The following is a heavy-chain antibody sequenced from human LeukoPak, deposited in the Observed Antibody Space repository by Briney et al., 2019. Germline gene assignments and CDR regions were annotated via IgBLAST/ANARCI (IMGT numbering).Heavy chain of an antibody. J-gene: IGHJ5*02. CDR1: GGSISSHY. V-gene: IGHV4-59*11. D-gene: IGHD6-13*01. Sequence: SETLSLTCTVSGGSISSHYWSWIRQPPGRGLEWIGYIYYSGSTNYNPSLKGRVTMSVDTSKNQFSLKLSSVTAADAAVYYCAREGAIAAAGLNWFDPWGQGTLVTVSS. CDR3: AREGAIAAAGLNWFDP. CDR2: IYYSGST.